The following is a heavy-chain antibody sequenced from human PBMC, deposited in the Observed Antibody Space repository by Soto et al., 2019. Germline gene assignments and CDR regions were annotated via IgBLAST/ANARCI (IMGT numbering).Heavy chain of an antibody. J-gene: IGHJ3*02. CDR1: GGSFSGYY. Sequence: LSLTCAVYGGSFSGYYWSWIRQPPGKGLEWIGEINHSGSTNYNPSLKSRVTISVDAPKNQFSLKLSSVTAADTAVYYCARGGVGAAAGIDAFDIWGQGTMVTVSS. CDR2: INHSGST. V-gene: IGHV4-34*01. CDR3: ARGGVGAAAGIDAFDI. D-gene: IGHD6-13*01.